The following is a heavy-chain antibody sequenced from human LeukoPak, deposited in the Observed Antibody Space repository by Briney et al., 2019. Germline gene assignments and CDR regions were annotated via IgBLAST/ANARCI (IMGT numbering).Heavy chain of an antibody. V-gene: IGHV3-30-3*01. CDR3: AKGEEQQWLVLAY. Sequence: GRSLRLSCAASGFTFSSYAMHWVRQAPGKGLEWVAVISCDGSNKYYADSVKGRFTISRDNSKNTLYLQMNSLRAEDTAVYYCAKGEEQQWLVLAYWGQGTLVTVSS. CDR2: ISCDGSNK. D-gene: IGHD6-19*01. J-gene: IGHJ4*02. CDR1: GFTFSSYA.